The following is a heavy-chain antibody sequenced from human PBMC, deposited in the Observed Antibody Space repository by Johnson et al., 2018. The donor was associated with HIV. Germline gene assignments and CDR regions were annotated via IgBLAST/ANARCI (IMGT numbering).Heavy chain of an antibody. J-gene: IGHJ3*02. Sequence: VQVVESGGGLVQPGGSLRLSCAASGFTVSSNYMSWVRQPPGKGLGWVSVIYSGGSTYYADSVKGRFTISRDNSKNTLYLQMNSLRGEDTAVYYCARALADGWFSYDVFDIWGQGTMVTVSS. CDR2: IYSGGST. CDR1: GFTVSSNY. D-gene: IGHD3-10*01. V-gene: IGHV3-66*01. CDR3: ARALADGWFSYDVFDI.